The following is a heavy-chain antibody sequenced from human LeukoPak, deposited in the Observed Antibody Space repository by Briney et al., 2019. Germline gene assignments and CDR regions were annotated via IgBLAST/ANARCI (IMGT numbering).Heavy chain of an antibody. J-gene: IGHJ4*02. D-gene: IGHD5/OR15-5a*01. CDR2: IYYSGST. CDR1: GGSISSYY. CDR3: ATSTHSFDY. Sequence: SETLSLTCTVSGGSISSYYWSWIRQPPGKGLEWIGYIYYSGSTNYNPSLKRRVTISVDTSKNQFSLKLSSVTAADTAVYYCATSTHSFDYWGQGTLVTVSS. V-gene: IGHV4-59*01.